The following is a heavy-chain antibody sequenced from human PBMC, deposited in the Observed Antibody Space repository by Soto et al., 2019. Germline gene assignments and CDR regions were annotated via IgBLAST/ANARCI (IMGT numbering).Heavy chain of an antibody. CDR1: GVSISGDYY. Sequence: PAETLSLTCTVSGVSISGDYYWNWIRQAPGEGLEGIGYVYHTGSTYHNPSLKSRGSISIDTSNNQFSLKLSSLTAADTAVYFCAREHYDITGNRIDSWGQGIPVTVSS. V-gene: IGHV4-30-4*01. D-gene: IGHD3-22*01. CDR2: VYHTGST. CDR3: AREHYDITGNRIDS. J-gene: IGHJ5*01.